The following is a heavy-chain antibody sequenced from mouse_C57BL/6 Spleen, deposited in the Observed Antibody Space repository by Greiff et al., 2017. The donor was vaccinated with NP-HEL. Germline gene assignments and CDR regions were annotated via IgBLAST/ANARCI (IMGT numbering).Heavy chain of an antibody. CDR1: GYTFTSYW. CDR2: IHPNSGST. CDR3: AQGGYYLDY. V-gene: IGHV1-64*01. J-gene: IGHJ2*01. Sequence: VQLQQPGAELVKPGASVKLSCKASGYTFTSYWMHWVKQRPGQGLEWIGMIHPNSGSTNYNEKFKRKATLTVDKSSSTAYMQLSSLTSEDSAVYYCAQGGYYLDYWGQGTTLTVSS. D-gene: IGHD1-1*02.